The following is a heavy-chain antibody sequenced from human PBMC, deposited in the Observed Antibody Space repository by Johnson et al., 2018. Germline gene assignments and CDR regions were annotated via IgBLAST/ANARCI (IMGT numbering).Heavy chain of an antibody. Sequence: VQLVQSGGGLVKPGGSLRLSCAASGFTFNNAWINWVRQAPGKGLELVGRIKSKSDRGTTDYGAPVKGRFTISRDDSKNTLYLQMNSLKTEDTAVYYCTPDGEAERDAFDIWGRGTMVTVSS. J-gene: IGHJ3*02. V-gene: IGHV3-15*07. CDR1: GFTFNNAW. CDR3: TPDGEAERDAFDI. CDR2: IKSKSDRGTT.